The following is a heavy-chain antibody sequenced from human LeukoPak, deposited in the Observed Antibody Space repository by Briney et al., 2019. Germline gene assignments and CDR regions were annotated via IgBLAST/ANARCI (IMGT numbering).Heavy chain of an antibody. Sequence: AGGSLRLSCAASGFTFDDYAMHWVRQAPGKGLEWVSGISWNSGSIGYADSVKGRFTISRDNAKNSLYLQMNSLRAEDTALYYCAKDTQVEMAITFDYWGQGTLVTVSS. CDR1: GFTFDDYA. J-gene: IGHJ4*02. CDR3: AKDTQVEMAITFDY. D-gene: IGHD5-24*01. V-gene: IGHV3-9*01. CDR2: ISWNSGSI.